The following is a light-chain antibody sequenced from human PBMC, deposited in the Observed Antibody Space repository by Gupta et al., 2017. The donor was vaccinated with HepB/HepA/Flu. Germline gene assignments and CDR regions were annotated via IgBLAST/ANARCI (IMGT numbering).Light chain of an antibody. J-gene: IGLJ2*01. V-gene: IGLV2-23*02. CDR1: SSDVGSYNL. CDR3: CSYAGSSTFVV. Sequence: QSALTQPASVSGSPGQSITISCTGTSSDVGSYNLVSWYQQHPGKAPKLMIYGVSKRPSGVSNRFSGSKSGNTASLTISGLQAEDEADYYCCSYAGSSTFVVFGGGTKLTVL. CDR2: GVS.